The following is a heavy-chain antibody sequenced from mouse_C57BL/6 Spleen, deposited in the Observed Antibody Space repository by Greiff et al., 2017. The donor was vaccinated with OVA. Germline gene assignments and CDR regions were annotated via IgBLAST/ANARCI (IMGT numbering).Heavy chain of an antibody. J-gene: IGHJ2*01. CDR3: ARHGPVITTVVATNYFDY. V-gene: IGHV1-62-2*01. Sequence: VKLVESGAELVKPGASVKLSCKASGYTFTEYTIHWVKQRSGQGLEWIGWFYPGSGSIKYNEKFKDKATLTADKSSSTVYMELSRLTSEDSAVYFCARHGPVITTVVATNYFDYWGQGTTLTVSS. CDR2: FYPGSGSI. D-gene: IGHD1-1*01. CDR1: GYTFTEYT.